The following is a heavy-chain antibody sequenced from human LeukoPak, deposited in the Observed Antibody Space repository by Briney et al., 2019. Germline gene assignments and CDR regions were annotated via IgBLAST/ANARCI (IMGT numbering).Heavy chain of an antibody. J-gene: IGHJ4*02. CDR1: GFTFSSYA. CDR3: AKVQRILDYYASSGYHDY. CDR2: ISGSGGST. Sequence: GGSLRLSCAASGFTFSSYAMSWVRQAPGKGVEWVSAISGSGGSTYYADSVKGRFTISRDNSKNTLYLQMNSLRAEDTAVYYCAKVQRILDYYASSGYHDYWGQGTLVTVSS. V-gene: IGHV3-23*01. D-gene: IGHD3-22*01.